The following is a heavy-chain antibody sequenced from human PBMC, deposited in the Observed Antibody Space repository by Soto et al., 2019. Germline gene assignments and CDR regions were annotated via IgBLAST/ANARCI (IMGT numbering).Heavy chain of an antibody. D-gene: IGHD2-15*01. Sequence: PGGSLRLSCAASGXTFSSYGMHWVRQAPGKGLEWVAVIWYDGSNKYYADSVKGRFTISRDNSKNTLYLQMNSLRAEDTAVYYCARETLYCSGGSCYEGAVNYFDYWGQGTLVTVSS. V-gene: IGHV3-33*01. J-gene: IGHJ4*02. CDR1: GXTFSSYG. CDR2: IWYDGSNK. CDR3: ARETLYCSGGSCYEGAVNYFDY.